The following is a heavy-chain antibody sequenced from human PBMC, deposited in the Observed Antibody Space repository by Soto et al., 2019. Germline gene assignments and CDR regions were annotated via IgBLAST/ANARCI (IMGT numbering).Heavy chain of an antibody. CDR2: IYHTGST. D-gene: IGHD2-21*01. J-gene: IGHJ4*02. CDR1: GVSISGGVNW. CDR3: ADAPSDF. V-gene: IGHV4-4*02. Sequence: QVQLQESGPGLVKPSETLSLTCAVSGVSISGGVNWWSWVRQPPGKGLEWIGEIYHTGSTNYNSSLKSRGTIALDKSKNQFSLMLNSVTAADTAVYFCADAPSDFWGQGILVTVSS.